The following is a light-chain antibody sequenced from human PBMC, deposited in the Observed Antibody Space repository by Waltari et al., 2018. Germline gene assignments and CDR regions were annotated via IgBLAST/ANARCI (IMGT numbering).Light chain of an antibody. CDR1: QSVGSS. J-gene: IGKJ3*01. Sequence: EIILTQSPVTLSSSPGERATLSCRASQSVGSSLVWYQHKPGQPPRLLIYNASKRATGISDRFSGTGSGTDFTLTISSLETEDFAVYYCQQRSHFYTFGPGTRVDVK. V-gene: IGKV3-11*01. CDR2: NAS. CDR3: QQRSHFYT.